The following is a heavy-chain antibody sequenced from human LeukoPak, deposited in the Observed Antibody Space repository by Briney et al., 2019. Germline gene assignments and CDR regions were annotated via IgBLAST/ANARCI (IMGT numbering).Heavy chain of an antibody. CDR1: GYTFTGYY. D-gene: IGHD3-16*01. CDR3: GRDYFKVWGYHYDY. J-gene: IGHJ4*02. CDR2: FDPNSGGT. V-gene: IGHV1-2*02. Sequence: ASVKVSCKSSGYTFTGYYIHWVRQAPGQGLEWMGWFDPNSGGTNYAQKFQGRVTMTRYTAISTAYLQLSRLGSDDKAVYYCGRDYFKVWGYHYDYLGQGIPVTVSS.